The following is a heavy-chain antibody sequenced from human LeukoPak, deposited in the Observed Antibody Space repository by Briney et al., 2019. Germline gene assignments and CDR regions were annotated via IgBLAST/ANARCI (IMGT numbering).Heavy chain of an antibody. D-gene: IGHD3-22*01. V-gene: IGHV1-2*05. Sequence: ASVKVSCKASGYTFTGYYMHWVRQAPGQGLEWMGRINPNSGGTNYAQKFQGRVTMTRDTSISTAYMELSRLRSDDTGVYYCARSPGYNDSSGGELNWFDPWGQGTLVTVSS. CDR3: ARSPGYNDSSGGELNWFDP. CDR1: GYTFTGYY. J-gene: IGHJ5*02. CDR2: INPNSGGT.